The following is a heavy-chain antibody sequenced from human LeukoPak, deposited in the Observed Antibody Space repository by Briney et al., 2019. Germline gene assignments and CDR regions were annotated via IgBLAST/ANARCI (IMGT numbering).Heavy chain of an antibody. CDR3: ARVGYSGSYYFDY. Sequence: PGGSLRLSRAASGFTFSDYYMSWIRQAPGTGLEWVSYISSSGSTIYYADSVKGRFTISRDNAKNSLYLQMNSLRAEDTAVYYCARVGYSGSYYFDYWGQGTLVTVSS. V-gene: IGHV3-11*01. CDR1: GFTFSDYY. CDR2: ISSSGSTI. D-gene: IGHD1-26*01. J-gene: IGHJ4*02.